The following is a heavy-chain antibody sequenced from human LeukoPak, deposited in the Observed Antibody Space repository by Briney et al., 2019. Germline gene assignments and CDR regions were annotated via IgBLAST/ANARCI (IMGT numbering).Heavy chain of an antibody. Sequence: ASVKVSCKVSGYTLTELSMHWVRQAPGKGLEWMGGFDPEDGETIYAQKFQGRVTMTEDTSTDTAYMELSSLRSEDTAVYYCARTAYYYDSSGYYPPFDYWGQGTLVTVSS. D-gene: IGHD3-22*01. J-gene: IGHJ4*02. CDR1: GYTLTELS. CDR2: FDPEDGET. V-gene: IGHV1-24*01. CDR3: ARTAYYYDSSGYYPPFDY.